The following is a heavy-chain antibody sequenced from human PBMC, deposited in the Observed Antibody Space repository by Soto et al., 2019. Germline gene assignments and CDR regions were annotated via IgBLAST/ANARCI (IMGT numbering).Heavy chain of an antibody. Sequence: PGESLKISCKSSGYSFTSYWSSWVRQMPGKGLEWMGRIDPSDSYTNYSPSFQGHVTISADKSISTAYLQWSSLKASDTAMYYCARQYGSGSYISHYYYGMDVWGQGTTVTVSS. V-gene: IGHV5-10-1*01. J-gene: IGHJ6*02. CDR1: GYSFTSYW. CDR2: IDPSDSYT. D-gene: IGHD3-10*01. CDR3: ARQYGSGSYISHYYYGMDV.